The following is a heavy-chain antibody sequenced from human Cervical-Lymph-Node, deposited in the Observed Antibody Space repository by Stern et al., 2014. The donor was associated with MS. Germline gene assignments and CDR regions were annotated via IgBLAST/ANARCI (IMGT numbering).Heavy chain of an antibody. CDR2: ISYDGSNK. CDR1: GFTFSSYG. CDR3: AKADSSSWYLEYYYGMDV. D-gene: IGHD6-13*01. Sequence: VQLVESGGGVVQPGRSLRLSCAASGFTFSSYGMHWVRQAPGKGLEWVAVISYDGSNKYYADSVKGRFTISRDNSKNTLYLQMNSLRAEDTAVYYCAKADSSSWYLEYYYGMDVWGQGTTVTVSS. V-gene: IGHV3-30*18. J-gene: IGHJ6*02.